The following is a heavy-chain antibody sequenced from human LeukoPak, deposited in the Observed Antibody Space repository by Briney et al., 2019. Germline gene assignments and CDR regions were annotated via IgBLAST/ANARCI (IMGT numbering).Heavy chain of an antibody. V-gene: IGHV4-39*01. CDR2: IYYSGST. Sequence: SETLSLTCTVSGGSISSSSYYWGWLRQPPGTGLEWIGSIYYSGSTYYNPSLKSRVTISVDTSKNQFSLKLSSVTAADTAVYYCARRAIVGATRYEGNDYWGQGTLVTVSS. CDR3: ARRAIVGATRYEGNDY. D-gene: IGHD1-26*01. J-gene: IGHJ4*02. CDR1: GGSISSSSYY.